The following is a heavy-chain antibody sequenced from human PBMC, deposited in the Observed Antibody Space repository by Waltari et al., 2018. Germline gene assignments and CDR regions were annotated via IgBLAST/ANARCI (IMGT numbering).Heavy chain of an antibody. CDR3: ATSMAVAGKGRGWFDS. J-gene: IGHJ5*01. Sequence: EVQLVESGGGLIQPGGSLRLYCAASGFTVSNYMSWVRQAPGKGLEWFSVSYTGGSTDYADSVKGRFTISRDNSKNTLYLQMNSLRAEDTAVYYCATSMAVAGKGRGWFDSWGQGTLVTVSS. CDR1: GFTVSNY. D-gene: IGHD6-19*01. V-gene: IGHV3-53*01. CDR2: SYTGGST.